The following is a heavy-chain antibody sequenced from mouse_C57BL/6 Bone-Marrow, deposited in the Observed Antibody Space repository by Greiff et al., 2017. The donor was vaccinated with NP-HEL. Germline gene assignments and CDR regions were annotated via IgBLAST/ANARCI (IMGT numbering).Heavy chain of an antibody. CDR2: ISSGSSTI. CDR1: GFTFSDYG. CDR3: ARHYDPLDY. V-gene: IGHV5-17*01. D-gene: IGHD2-4*01. J-gene: IGHJ2*01. Sequence: EVKLMESGGGLVKPGGSLKLSCAASGFTFSDYGMHWVRQAPEKGLEWVAYISSGSSTIYYADTVKGRFTISRDNAKNTLFLQMTSLRSEDTAMYYCARHYDPLDYWGQGTTLTVSS.